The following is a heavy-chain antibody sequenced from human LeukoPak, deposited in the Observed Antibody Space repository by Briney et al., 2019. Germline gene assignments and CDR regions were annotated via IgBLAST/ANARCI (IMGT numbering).Heavy chain of an antibody. V-gene: IGHV4-34*01. J-gene: IGHJ6*03. CDR3: AREEYYYDSSGYYPYYYYYMDV. CDR2: INHSGSA. D-gene: IGHD3-22*01. Sequence: SETLSLTCAVYDGSFSGYYCSWIRQPPGKGLEWIGEINHSGSAKYNPSLKSRVTILLDTSKNQFSLKLCSVTAADTAVYYCAREEYYYDSSGYYPYYYYYMDVWGKGTTVTISS. CDR1: DGSFSGYY.